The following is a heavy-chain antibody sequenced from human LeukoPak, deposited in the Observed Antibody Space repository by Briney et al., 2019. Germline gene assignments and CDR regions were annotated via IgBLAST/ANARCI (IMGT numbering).Heavy chain of an antibody. Sequence: PRTLSLTCALSGGSLTSSNWWCWVRQPPGKGLEGIGEIYHSGRTNYNPSLKSRVTISVDKSKNQFSLKLSSVTAADTAVYYCASSGYSGYDFLVYWGQGTLVTVSS. CDR2: IYHSGRT. CDR3: ASSGYSGYDFLVY. J-gene: IGHJ4*02. D-gene: IGHD5-12*01. CDR1: GGSLTSSNW. V-gene: IGHV4-4*03.